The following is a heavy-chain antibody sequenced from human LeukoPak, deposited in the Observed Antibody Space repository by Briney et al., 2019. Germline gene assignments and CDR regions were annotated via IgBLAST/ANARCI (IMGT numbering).Heavy chain of an antibody. CDR3: ASELAGIFDY. CDR2: IYTSGST. J-gene: IGHJ4*02. Sequence: SETLSLTCTVSGGSISSGSYYWSWIRQTAGKGLEWIGRIYTSGSTNYNPSLKSRVTISVDTSNNQYSLKLSSVSAADTAVYYCASELAGIFDYWGQGTLVTVSP. D-gene: IGHD2-15*01. V-gene: IGHV4-61*02. CDR1: GGSISSGSYY.